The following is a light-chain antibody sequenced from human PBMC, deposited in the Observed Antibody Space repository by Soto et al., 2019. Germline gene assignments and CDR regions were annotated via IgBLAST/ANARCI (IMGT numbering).Light chain of an antibody. CDR1: SGHSRNA. J-gene: IGLJ2*01. Sequence: QLVLTQSPSASAALGASVKLTCTLSSGHSRNAIAWHQQQPEKRPRYLMKINSDGSHIKGDEIPDRFSGSSSGAERYLTISSLQSEDEAYYYCQAWVTGIGVFGGGTKLTVL. CDR3: QAWVTGIGV. CDR2: INSDGSH. V-gene: IGLV4-69*01.